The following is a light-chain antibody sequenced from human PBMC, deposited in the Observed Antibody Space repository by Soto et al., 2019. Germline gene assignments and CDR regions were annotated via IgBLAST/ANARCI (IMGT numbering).Light chain of an antibody. CDR1: SSDVGGYNY. CDR3: SSYAGTILYV. J-gene: IGLJ1*01. Sequence: QSALTQPPSASGSPGQSVIISCTGTSSDVGGYNYVSWYQQHPGKAPKVIMYEVSKRPSGVPDRFSGSKSGNTASLTVSGLQAEDEADYYCSSYAGTILYVFGTGTKLTVL. V-gene: IGLV2-8*01. CDR2: EVS.